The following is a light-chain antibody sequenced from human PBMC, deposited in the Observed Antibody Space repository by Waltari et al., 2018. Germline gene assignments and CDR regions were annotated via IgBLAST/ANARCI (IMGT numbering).Light chain of an antibody. CDR3: QQSSSIPLT. CDR2: AAS. V-gene: IGKV1-39*01. CDR1: QNTGSY. Sequence: DIQMTQSPSSLSASLRDRVTITCRASQNTGSYLNWYQQKPGKAPKLLIYAASSLRSGVPSRISGSGSGTEFTLTITSLQPEDFATYYCQQSSSIPLTFGGGTKVEIK. J-gene: IGKJ4*01.